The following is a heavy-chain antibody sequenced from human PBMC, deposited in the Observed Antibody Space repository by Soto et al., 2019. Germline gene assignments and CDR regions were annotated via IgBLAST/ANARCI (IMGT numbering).Heavy chain of an antibody. V-gene: IGHV1-18*01. CDR2: ISAYNGNT. Sequence: ASVKVSCKASGYTFTIYGISWVRQAPGQGLEWMGWISAYNGNTNYAQKLQGRVTMTTDTSTSTAYMELRSLRSDDTAVYYCARDYYYGDYVMASGMDVWGQGTTVTVSS. D-gene: IGHD4-17*01. CDR3: ARDYYYGDYVMASGMDV. J-gene: IGHJ6*02. CDR1: GYTFTIYG.